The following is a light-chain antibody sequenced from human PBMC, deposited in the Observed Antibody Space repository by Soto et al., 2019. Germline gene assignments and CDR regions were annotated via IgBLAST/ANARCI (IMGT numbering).Light chain of an antibody. CDR2: YDD. CDR3: AAWDDSTKSHV. V-gene: IGLV1-36*01. CDR1: SSNIGSNA. J-gene: IGLJ1*01. Sequence: QSVLTQPPSVSGAPRQRVTISCSGSSSNIGSNAVNWYQQFPGKAPKLLIYYDDLVASGVSARFSGSKSGTSASLAISGLQSEGEADYYCAAWDDSTKSHVFGTGTKVTVL.